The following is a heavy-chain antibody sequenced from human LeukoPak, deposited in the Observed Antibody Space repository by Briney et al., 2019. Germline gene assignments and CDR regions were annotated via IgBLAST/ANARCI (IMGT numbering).Heavy chain of an antibody. Sequence: GESLKISCKGSGYKFSKFWIVWVRQMPGKGLECMGYIYPGDSETTYSPSFEGQVTISVDKSINTAYLQWSSLKASDTAMYYCATRGYSYEGWFDPWGQGTLVTVSS. CDR1: GYKFSKFW. J-gene: IGHJ5*02. CDR3: ATRGYSYEGWFDP. D-gene: IGHD5-18*01. CDR2: IYPGDSET. V-gene: IGHV5-51*01.